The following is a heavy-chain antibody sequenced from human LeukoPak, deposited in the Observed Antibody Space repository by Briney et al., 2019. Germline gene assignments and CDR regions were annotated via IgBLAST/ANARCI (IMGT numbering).Heavy chain of an antibody. D-gene: IGHD4-17*01. V-gene: IGHV4-61*02. Sequence: TTSQTLSLTCTVSGGSISSGSYYWSWIRQPAGKGLEWIGRIYTSGSTNYNLSLKSRVTISVDTSKNQFSLKLSSVTAADTAVYYCARDTDYFDYWGQGTLVTVSS. CDR2: IYTSGST. CDR3: ARDTDYFDY. CDR1: GGSISSGSYY. J-gene: IGHJ4*02.